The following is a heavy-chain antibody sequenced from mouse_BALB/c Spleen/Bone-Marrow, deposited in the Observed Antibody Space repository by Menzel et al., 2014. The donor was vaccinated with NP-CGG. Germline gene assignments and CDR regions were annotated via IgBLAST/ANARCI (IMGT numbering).Heavy chain of an antibody. CDR2: IRNKANGYTT. V-gene: IGHV7-3*02. Sequence: EVNLVESGGGLVQPGGSLRLSCAPSGFTFTDYYMSWVRQPPGKALEWLGFIRNKANGYTTGYSASVKGRFTISRDNSQSILYLQMNTLRAEDSATYYCARDGSWFAYWGQGTLVTVSA. CDR3: ARDGSWFAY. J-gene: IGHJ3*01. CDR1: GFTFTDYY.